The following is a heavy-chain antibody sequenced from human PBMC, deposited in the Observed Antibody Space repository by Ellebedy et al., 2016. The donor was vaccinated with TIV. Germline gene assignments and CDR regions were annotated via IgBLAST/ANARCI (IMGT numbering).Heavy chain of an antibody. J-gene: IGHJ4*02. D-gene: IGHD6-13*01. V-gene: IGHV4-59*01. CDR3: ARSVGSWYRIWVDY. CDR2: IYYSGST. CDR1: GGSISSYY. Sequence: MPSESLSLTCTVSGGSISSYYRRWIRQLPGKGLKWNGYIYYSGSTNYNPSLKSRVTISVDTSKKQFSLKLSSVTAADTAVYYCARSVGSWYRIWVDYWGQGTLVTVSS.